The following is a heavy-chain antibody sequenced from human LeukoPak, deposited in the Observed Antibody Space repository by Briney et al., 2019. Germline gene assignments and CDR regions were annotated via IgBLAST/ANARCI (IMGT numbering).Heavy chain of an antibody. D-gene: IGHD6-19*01. CDR2: ISYDGSNK. CDR3: ARERIVSGWYDY. J-gene: IGHJ4*02. CDR1: GFTFSSYA. V-gene: IGHV3-30-3*01. Sequence: PGGSLRLSCAASGFTFSSYAMHWVRQAPGKGLEWVAVISYDGSNKYYADSVKGRFTISRDNSKNTLYLQMNSLRAEDTAVYYCARERIVSGWYDYWGQGTLVTVSS.